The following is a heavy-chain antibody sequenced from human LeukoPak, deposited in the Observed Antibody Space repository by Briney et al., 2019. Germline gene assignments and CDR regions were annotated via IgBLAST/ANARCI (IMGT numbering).Heavy chain of an antibody. CDR3: TTDLGLTMIRGVIVY. CDR1: GFTFANAW. CDR2: IKSKGDGETT. J-gene: IGHJ4*02. D-gene: IGHD3-10*01. V-gene: IGHV3-15*01. Sequence: PGGSLRLSCAASGFTFANAWMTWVRQAPGKGLEWVGRIKSKGDGETTDYAAPVKGRFSMSRDDSKATMYLQMYSLEAEDTAVYYCTTDLGLTMIRGVIVYWGQGALVTVSS.